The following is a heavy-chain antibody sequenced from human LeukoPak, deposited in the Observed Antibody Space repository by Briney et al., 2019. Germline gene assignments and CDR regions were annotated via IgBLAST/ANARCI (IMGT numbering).Heavy chain of an antibody. J-gene: IGHJ4*02. CDR1: GGSIGTTYY. CDR2: IYYNGNT. Sequence: SETLSLTCSVSGGSIGTTYYWGVIRQPPGKGLEWIAAIYYNGNTYYNPSLKSRVTISVDASKNQFSLNLTSVTAADTAVYYCAASLWFGIYPDYWGQGSLVTVSS. D-gene: IGHD3-10*01. CDR3: AASLWFGIYPDY. V-gene: IGHV4-39*07.